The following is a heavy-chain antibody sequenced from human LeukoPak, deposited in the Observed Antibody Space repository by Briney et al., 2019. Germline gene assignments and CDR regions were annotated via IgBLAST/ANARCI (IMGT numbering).Heavy chain of an antibody. V-gene: IGHV4-39*07. J-gene: IGHJ3*02. Sequence: SETLSLTCTVSGGSISSSSYYWGWIRQPPGKGLEWIGSINYSGSTYYNPSLKSRVTISVDTSKNQFSLKLSSVTAADTAVYYCARDTRTTIDAFDIWGQGTMVTVSS. CDR1: GGSISSSSYY. D-gene: IGHD1-1*01. CDR3: ARDTRTTIDAFDI. CDR2: INYSGST.